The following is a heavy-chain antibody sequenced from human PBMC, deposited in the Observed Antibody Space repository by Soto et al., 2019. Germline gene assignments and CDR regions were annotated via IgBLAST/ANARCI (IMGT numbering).Heavy chain of an antibody. V-gene: IGHV1-18*01. CDR2: ISAYNGNT. CDR1: GYTFTSYG. J-gene: IGHJ6*02. CDR3: AREAAAAGDYYYYYGMDV. D-gene: IGHD6-13*01. Sequence: QVQLVQSGAEVKKPGASVKVSCKASGYTFTSYGISWVRQAPGQGLEWMGWISAYNGNTNYAQKLQSRVTMTTDTSTSTAYMELRSLRSDDTAVYYCAREAAAAGDYYYYYGMDVWGQGTTVTVSS.